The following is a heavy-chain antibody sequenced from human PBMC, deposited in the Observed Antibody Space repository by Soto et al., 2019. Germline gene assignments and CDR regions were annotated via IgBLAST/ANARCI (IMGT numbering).Heavy chain of an antibody. J-gene: IGHJ4*02. D-gene: IGHD3-3*01. V-gene: IGHV3-23*01. CDR3: AKAGALLEWLLFDY. CDR2: ISGSGGST. CDR1: GFTFSSYA. Sequence: GESLKISCAASGFTFSSYAMSWVRQAPGKGLEWVSAISGSGGSTYYADSVKGRFTISRDNSKNTLYLQMNSLRAEDTAVYYCAKAGALLEWLLFDYWGQGTLVTVSS.